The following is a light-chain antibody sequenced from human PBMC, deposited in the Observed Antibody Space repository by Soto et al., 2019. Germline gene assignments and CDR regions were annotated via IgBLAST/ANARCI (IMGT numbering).Light chain of an antibody. CDR3: HQRSNWPLT. V-gene: IGKV3-11*01. CDR1: QSVFSS. J-gene: IGKJ4*01. Sequence: EIVLTQSPVTLSLSPGERASLSCRASQSVFSSLAWYQQKPGQAPRLLIYDASTRATAIPARFRGSGSGTDFTLTISSPEPEDFAVYYCHQRSNWPLTFGGGTKVEIK. CDR2: DAS.